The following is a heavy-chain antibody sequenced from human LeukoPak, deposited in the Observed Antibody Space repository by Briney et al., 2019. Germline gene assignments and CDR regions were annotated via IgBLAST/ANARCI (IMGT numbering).Heavy chain of an antibody. CDR2: ISAYNGNT. CDR1: GYTFTSYG. Sequence: ASVKVSCKASGYTFTSYGISWVRQAPGQGLEWMGWISAYNGNTNYAQKLQGRVTMTTDTSTSTAYMELRSLRSDDTAVYYCARDTGNYDFWSRGDYWGQGTLVTVSS. D-gene: IGHD3-3*01. CDR3: ARDTGNYDFWSRGDY. J-gene: IGHJ4*02. V-gene: IGHV1-18*01.